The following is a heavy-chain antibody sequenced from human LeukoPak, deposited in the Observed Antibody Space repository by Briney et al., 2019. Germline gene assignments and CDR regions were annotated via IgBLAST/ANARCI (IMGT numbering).Heavy chain of an antibody. D-gene: IGHD5-12*01. CDR3: ARVAVVATRSVAYWFDP. V-gene: IGHV1-2*02. Sequence: ALVEVSCTAFGYTFTGYYMHWVRQAPGHRLEGLGWINPNSGGTNYAQKFQGRVTMTRDTSISTAYMELSRLRSDDTAVYYCARVAVVATRSVAYWFDPWGQGTLVTVSS. CDR1: GYTFTGYY. J-gene: IGHJ5*02. CDR2: INPNSGGT.